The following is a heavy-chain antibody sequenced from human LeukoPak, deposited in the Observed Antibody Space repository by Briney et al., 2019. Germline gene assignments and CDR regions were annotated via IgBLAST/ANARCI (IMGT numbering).Heavy chain of an antibody. CDR3: ARDRGNSRFDP. J-gene: IGHJ5*02. Sequence: GRSLGLSCAASGFTFSSYGMHWVRQAPGKGLEWVAVIWYDGSNKYYADSVKGRFTISRDNSKNTLYLQMNSLRAEDTAVYYCARDRGNSRFDPWGQGTLVTVSS. CDR1: GFTFSSYG. V-gene: IGHV3-33*01. D-gene: IGHD3-10*01. CDR2: IWYDGSNK.